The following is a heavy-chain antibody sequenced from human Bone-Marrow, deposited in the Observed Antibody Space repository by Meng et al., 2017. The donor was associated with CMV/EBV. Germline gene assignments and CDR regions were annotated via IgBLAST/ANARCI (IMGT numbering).Heavy chain of an antibody. CDR1: GFTFSNAW. Sequence: GESLKISCATSGFTFSNAWMIWVRQAPGKGLEWVGRIRSNVDGGTTDYAAPVKGRFTISRDDSRKTLYLQMNSLKIEETGVYYCTDTGALTPNWGQGTLVTVSS. V-gene: IGHV3-15*01. CDR3: TDTGALTPN. CDR2: IRSNVDGGTT. J-gene: IGHJ4*02. D-gene: IGHD1-14*01.